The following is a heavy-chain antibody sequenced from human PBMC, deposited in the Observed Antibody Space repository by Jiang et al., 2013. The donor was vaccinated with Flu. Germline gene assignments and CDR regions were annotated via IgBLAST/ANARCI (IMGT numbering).Heavy chain of an antibody. V-gene: IGHV1-3*01. J-gene: IGHJ3*02. D-gene: IGHD1-26*01. CDR1: GYTFSNYD. CDR2: IDAGNGNT. Sequence: GAEVKKPGASVKVSCKSSGYTFSNYDINWVRQAPGQRFEWMGWIDAGNGNTKYSQKFQGRVTITRDTSASTAYMELSSLRSEDTAVYYCARDHLVGATRILYAFDIWGQGTMVTVSS. CDR3: ARDHLVGATRILYAFDI.